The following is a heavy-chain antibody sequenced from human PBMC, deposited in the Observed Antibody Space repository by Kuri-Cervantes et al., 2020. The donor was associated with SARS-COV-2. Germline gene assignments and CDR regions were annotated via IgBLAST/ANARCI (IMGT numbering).Heavy chain of an antibody. CDR2: ISSSGSTI. J-gene: IGHJ4*02. Sequence: GGSLRLSCAASGFTFSDYYMSWIRQAPGKGLEWVSYISSSGSTIYYGGSVKGRFTNSRDNAKNSLSLQMNSLRAEDTAVYYCARLDFWSGYWVDYWGQGTLVTVSS. D-gene: IGHD3-3*01. CDR3: ARLDFWSGYWVDY. CDR1: GFTFSDYY. V-gene: IGHV3-11*04.